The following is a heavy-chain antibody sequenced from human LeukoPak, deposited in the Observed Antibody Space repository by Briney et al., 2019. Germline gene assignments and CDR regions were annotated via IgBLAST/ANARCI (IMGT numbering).Heavy chain of an antibody. Sequence: GGSLRLSCAASGFTFSSYWMHWVRQAPGKGLEWVSTITTSDGNTYYADSVKGRFTVSRDNSKNTLFLQMNSLRAEDTAVYYCAKDGGLWVSAHWGDSWGRGTLVTVSS. CDR1: GFTFSSYW. CDR2: ITTSDGNT. V-gene: IGHV3-23*01. J-gene: IGHJ4*02. CDR3: AKDGGLWVSAHWGDS. D-gene: IGHD7-27*01.